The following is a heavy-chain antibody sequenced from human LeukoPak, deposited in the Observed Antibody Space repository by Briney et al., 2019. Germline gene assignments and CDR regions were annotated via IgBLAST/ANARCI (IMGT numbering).Heavy chain of an antibody. V-gene: IGHV4-59*01. Sequence: SETLSLTCTVSGGSISSYYWSWIRQPPGQGLGWIGYIYYSGSTNYNPSLKSRVTISVDTSKNQFSLKLSSVTAADTSVYYCARDHGSSWLEQYYIDYWGQGTLVTVSS. J-gene: IGHJ4*01. D-gene: IGHD6-13*01. CDR1: GGSISSYY. CDR3: ARDHGSSWLEQYYIDY. CDR2: IYYSGST.